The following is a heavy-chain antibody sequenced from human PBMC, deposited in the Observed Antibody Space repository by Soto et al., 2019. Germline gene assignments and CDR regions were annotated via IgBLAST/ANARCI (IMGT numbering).Heavy chain of an antibody. D-gene: IGHD3-10*01. CDR3: AGKLA. CDR2: ITGSGAET. CDR1: VLTFSIYD. J-gene: IGHJ5*02. V-gene: IGHV3-23*01. Sequence: PGGSLRLSCASSVLTFSIYDMECVRHSPGKWLEWVSRITGSGAETYYADSVKGRFTISRDNSKDTLYLEMKSLRVEDTAVYFCAGKLAWGQGTRGTGSS.